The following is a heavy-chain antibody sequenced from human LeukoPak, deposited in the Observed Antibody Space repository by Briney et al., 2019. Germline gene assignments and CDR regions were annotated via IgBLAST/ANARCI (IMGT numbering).Heavy chain of an antibody. CDR2: VYYSGST. J-gene: IGHJ4*02. Sequence: PSETLSLTCTVSGGSISNGNYYWSWIRQHPGKGLEWIGYVYYSGSTYYNPSLKSRVTISVDTSKNQFSLKLSSVTAADTAVYYCAGTYSGYALENYYFDYWGQGTLVTVSS. CDR3: AGTYSGYALENYYFDY. CDR1: GGSISNGNYY. V-gene: IGHV4-31*03. D-gene: IGHD5-12*01.